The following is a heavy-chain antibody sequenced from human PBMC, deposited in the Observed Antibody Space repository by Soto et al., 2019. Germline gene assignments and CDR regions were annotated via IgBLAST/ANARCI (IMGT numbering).Heavy chain of an antibody. CDR3: AAGAIFGVVPLDY. Sequence: QLQLQESGSGLVKPSQTLSLTCAVSGGSISSGGYSWSWIRQPPGKGLEWIGYIYHSVSTYYNPSHKSRVTISVDRSKNHCTLKMSSVTAADTAVYYCAAGAIFGVVPLDYWGQGTLVTVSS. CDR1: GGSISSGGYS. J-gene: IGHJ4*02. CDR2: IYHSVST. V-gene: IGHV4-30-2*01. D-gene: IGHD3-3*01.